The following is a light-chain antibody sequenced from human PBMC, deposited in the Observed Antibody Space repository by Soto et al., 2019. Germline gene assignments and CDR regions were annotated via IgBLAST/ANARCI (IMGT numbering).Light chain of an antibody. CDR1: QSSNNY. CDR2: AAS. J-gene: IGKJ2*01. V-gene: IGKV1-39*01. Sequence: DIQMTQSPSSLSASVGDRVTITCRASQSSNNYLNWYHQKPGKAPKLLIYAASSLQSGVPSRFSGNGSGTDFTLTIISLQPEYFATYYGQQTYRFPYTFGQGTKLEIK. CDR3: QQTYRFPYT.